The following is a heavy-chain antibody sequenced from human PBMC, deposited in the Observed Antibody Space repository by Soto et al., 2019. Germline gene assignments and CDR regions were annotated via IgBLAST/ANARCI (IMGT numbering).Heavy chain of an antibody. CDR1: CGSIISYY. D-gene: IGHD3-16*01. V-gene: IGHV4-59*01. CDR2: IYYSGST. J-gene: IGHJ6*02. Sequence: NPSETLSLTCTFSCGSIISYYWSWIRQPPGKGLEWIRYIYYSGSTNYNPSLKSRVTISVDTSKNQFSLKLSSVTAADTAVYYCARVGADVYYGMDVWGQGTAVTVSS. CDR3: ARVGADVYYGMDV.